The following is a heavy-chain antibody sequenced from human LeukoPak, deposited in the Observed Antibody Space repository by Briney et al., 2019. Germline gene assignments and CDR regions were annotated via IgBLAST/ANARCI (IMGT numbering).Heavy chain of an antibody. CDR1: GGSFSGYY. V-gene: IGHV4-34*01. J-gene: IGHJ4*02. CDR3: ARGPLRYCSSTSCYASGWYNY. D-gene: IGHD2-2*01. CDR2: INHSGST. Sequence: RSETLSLTCAVYGGSFSGYYWSWIRQPPGKGLEWIGEINHSGSTNYNPSLKSRVTISVDTSKNQFSLKLSSVTAADTAVYYCARGPLRYCSSTSCYASGWYNYWGQGTLVTVSS.